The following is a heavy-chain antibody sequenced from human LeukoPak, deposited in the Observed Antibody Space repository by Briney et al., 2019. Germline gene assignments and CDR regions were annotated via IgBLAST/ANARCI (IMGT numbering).Heavy chain of an antibody. Sequence: SETLSLTCAVYGGSFSGYYWSWIRQPPGKGLEWIGEINHSGSTNYNPSLKSRVTISVDTSMNQFSLKLSSVTAADTAVYYCARDIAAAGGLDPWGQGTLVTGSS. CDR1: GGSFSGYY. J-gene: IGHJ5*02. D-gene: IGHD6-13*01. CDR3: ARDIAAAGGLDP. CDR2: INHSGST. V-gene: IGHV4-34*01.